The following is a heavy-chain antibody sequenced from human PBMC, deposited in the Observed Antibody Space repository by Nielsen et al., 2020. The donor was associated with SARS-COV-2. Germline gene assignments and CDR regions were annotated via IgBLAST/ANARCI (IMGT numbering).Heavy chain of an antibody. V-gene: IGHV3-74*01. CDR1: GFSVSSNY. Sequence: GESLKISCAASGFSVSSNYMSWVRQAPGKGLVWVSRISPDGDIVNYADSVRGRFTTSRDNAKNTLYLQMNSLRAEDTAVYFCTNWNDGYWGQGTPVTVSS. J-gene: IGHJ4*02. D-gene: IGHD1-1*01. CDR3: TNWNDGY. CDR2: ISPDGDIV.